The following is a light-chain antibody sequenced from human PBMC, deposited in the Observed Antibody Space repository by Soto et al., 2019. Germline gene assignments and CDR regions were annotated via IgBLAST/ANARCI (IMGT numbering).Light chain of an antibody. CDR3: QQYGSSSFT. Sequence: EIVLTQSPGTLSLSPGERATLSCRASQSVSSSYLAWYQQKPGQAPRLLIYGASSRATGTRDRFSGSGSGTDFALTISRLEPEDFAVYYCQQYGSSSFTFGQGTKLEIK. CDR1: QSVSSSY. CDR2: GAS. J-gene: IGKJ2*01. V-gene: IGKV3-20*01.